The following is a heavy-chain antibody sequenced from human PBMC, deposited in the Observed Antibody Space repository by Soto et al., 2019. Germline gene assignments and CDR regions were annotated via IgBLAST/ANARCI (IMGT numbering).Heavy chain of an antibody. CDR1: GYSFTSYW. V-gene: IGHV5-51*01. CDR2: IYPGDSDT. CDR3: ARAYHDFWSGYIDAFDI. D-gene: IGHD3-3*01. J-gene: IGHJ3*02. Sequence: PGESLKISCKGSGYSFTSYWIGWVRQMPGKGLEWMGIIYPGDSDTRYSPSFQGQVTISADKSISTAYLQWSSLKASDTAMYYCARAYHDFWSGYIDAFDIWGQGTMVTVSS.